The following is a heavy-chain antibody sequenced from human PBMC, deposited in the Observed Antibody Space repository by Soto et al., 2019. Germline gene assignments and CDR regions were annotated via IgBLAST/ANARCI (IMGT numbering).Heavy chain of an antibody. CDR2: ISAYNGNT. Sequence: ASVKVYCKASGYTFTSYGIRWVRQAPGQGLEWMGWISAYNGNTNYAQKLQGRVTMTTDTSTSTAYMELRSLRSDDTAVYYCARDWAYYYDSSGYYVGYWGQGTLVTVSS. V-gene: IGHV1-18*01. CDR1: GYTFTSYG. J-gene: IGHJ4*02. CDR3: ARDWAYYYDSSGYYVGY. D-gene: IGHD3-22*01.